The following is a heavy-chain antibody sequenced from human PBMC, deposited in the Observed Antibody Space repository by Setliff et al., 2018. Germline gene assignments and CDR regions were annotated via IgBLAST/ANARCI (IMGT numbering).Heavy chain of an antibody. J-gene: IGHJ4*02. CDR1: GGSVSSSSYY. CDR2: IYYSGTT. V-gene: IGHV4-39*01. Sequence: PSETLSLTCTVSGGSVSSSSYYWGWIRQPPGKGLEWIGTIYYSGTTYYNPSLKSRVTISVDTSKNQFSLKLNSVTATDTAVYYCLRIRLVPHGHSWGQGTLVTVSS. D-gene: IGHD2-15*01. CDR3: LRIRLVPHGHS.